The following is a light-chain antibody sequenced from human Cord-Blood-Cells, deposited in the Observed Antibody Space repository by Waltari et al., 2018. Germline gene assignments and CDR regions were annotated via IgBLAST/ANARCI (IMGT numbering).Light chain of an antibody. CDR1: QSISSY. J-gene: IGKJ2*01. V-gene: IGKV1-39*01. Sequence: DIQMTQSQSSLSASVGDRVTITCRASQSISSYLNWDQQKPGKAPKLLIYAASSLQSGVPSRFSGSGSGTDFTLTISSLQPEDVATYYGQQSYSTPYTFGQWTKLEIK. CDR2: AAS. CDR3: QQSYSTPYT.